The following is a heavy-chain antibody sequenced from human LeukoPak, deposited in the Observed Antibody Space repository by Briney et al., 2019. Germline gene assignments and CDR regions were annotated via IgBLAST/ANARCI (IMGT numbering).Heavy chain of an antibody. CDR3: ARSRPYGEDY. D-gene: IGHD4-17*01. CDR1: GFTFSSFW. CDR2: INSDGSST. J-gene: IGHJ4*02. V-gene: IGHV3-74*01. Sequence: GGSLRLSCAASGFTFSSFWVHRVRQAPGKGLVWISRINSDGSSTSYADSVKGRFTISRDNAKNTLYLQMNSLRAEDTAVYYCARSRPYGEDYWGQGTLVTVSS.